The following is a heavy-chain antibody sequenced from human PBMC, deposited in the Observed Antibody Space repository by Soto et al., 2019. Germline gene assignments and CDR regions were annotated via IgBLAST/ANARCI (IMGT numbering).Heavy chain of an antibody. V-gene: IGHV4-30-4*01. CDR1: GGSISSGDYY. Sequence: QVQLQESGPGLVKPSQTLSLTCTVSGGSISSGDYYLSWIRQPPGKGLEWIGYIYYSGSTSYNPSLKSRLSISVDTSKNQFSLKLSSVTAADTAVYYCARDSGYDGVDYWGQGTLVTVSS. CDR2: IYYSGST. CDR3: ARDSGYDGVDY. D-gene: IGHD5-12*01. J-gene: IGHJ4*02.